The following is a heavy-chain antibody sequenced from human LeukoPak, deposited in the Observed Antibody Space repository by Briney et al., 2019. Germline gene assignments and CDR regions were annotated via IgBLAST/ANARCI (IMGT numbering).Heavy chain of an antibody. V-gene: IGHV3-43*01. CDR2: ISWNGDST. J-gene: IGHJ4*02. Sequence: GGSLRLSCAASGFTFDDYTMHWVRQAPGKGLEWVSLISWNGDSTYYADSVKGRFTISRDNSKNTLYLQMNSLRAEDTAVYYCAKGSGSYLSPLYYFDYWGQGTLVTVSS. CDR1: GFTFDDYT. D-gene: IGHD1-26*01. CDR3: AKGSGSYLSPLYYFDY.